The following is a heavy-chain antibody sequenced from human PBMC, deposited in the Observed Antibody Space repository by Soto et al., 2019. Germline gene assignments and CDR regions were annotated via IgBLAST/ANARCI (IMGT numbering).Heavy chain of an antibody. CDR2: INQDGSVK. J-gene: IGHJ4*01. CDR3: GGTPAAPPSFAY. V-gene: IGHV3-7*01. CDR1: GFSFSNYW. Sequence: EVQLVESGGGLVQPGGSLRLSCTASGFSFSNYWMNWVRQAPGKGLEWVANINQDGSVKNYVDSVKGRFIISRDNARNPVNWQMTGLRVEDRGMYYGGGTPAAPPSFAYWGKEPWSPSPQ. D-gene: IGHD6-25*01.